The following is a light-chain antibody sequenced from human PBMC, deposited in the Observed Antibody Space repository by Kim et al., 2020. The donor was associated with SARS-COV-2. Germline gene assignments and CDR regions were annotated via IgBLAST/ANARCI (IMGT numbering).Light chain of an antibody. CDR3: QVWDSSSDHRV. V-gene: IGLV3-21*04. J-gene: IGLJ2*01. Sequence: SYELTQPPSVSVAPGKTANITCGGNNIGSKSVHWYQQKPGQAPVLVIYYDSARPSGIPERFSGSNSGNTATLTISRVEAGDEADYYCQVWDSSSDHRVFG. CDR1: NIGSKS. CDR2: YDS.